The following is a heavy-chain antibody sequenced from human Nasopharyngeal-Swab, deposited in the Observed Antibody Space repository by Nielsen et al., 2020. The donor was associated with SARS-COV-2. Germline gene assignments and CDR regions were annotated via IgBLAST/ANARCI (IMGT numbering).Heavy chain of an antibody. CDR1: GYTFTSYA. CDR2: INAGNGNT. J-gene: IGHJ6*03. D-gene: IGHD2-2*01. V-gene: IGHV1-3*01. CDR3: ARGGYCSSTSCASYYYYMDV. Sequence: ASVKVSCNASGYTFTSYAMHWLRQAPGQRLEWMGWINAGNGNTKYSQKFQGRVTITRDTSASTAYMELSSLRSEDTAVYYCARGGYCSSTSCASYYYYMDVWGKGTTVTVSS.